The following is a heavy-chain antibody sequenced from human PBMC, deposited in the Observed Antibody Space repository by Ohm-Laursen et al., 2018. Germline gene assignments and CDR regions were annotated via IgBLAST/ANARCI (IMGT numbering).Heavy chain of an antibody. CDR1: GFTFSDYG. CDR2: ISYDGRQT. V-gene: IGHV3-30*18. Sequence: SLRLSCAASGFTFSDYGSHWVRPAPGKGLEWVAVISYDGRQTYYADSVKGRFTISRDNPKSTLYLQMNSLRSEDTAVYYCAKDRGSDWYFDVWGRGTLVTVSS. J-gene: IGHJ2*01. D-gene: IGHD3-10*01. CDR3: AKDRGSDWYFDV.